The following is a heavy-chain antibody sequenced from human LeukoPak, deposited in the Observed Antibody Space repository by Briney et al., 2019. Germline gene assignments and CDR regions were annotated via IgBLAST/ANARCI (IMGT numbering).Heavy chain of an antibody. CDR3: ARDRYCGGGSCKLGFDY. CDR2: INPNSGVI. V-gene: IGHV1-2*06. J-gene: IGHJ4*02. CDR1: GGTFSSYA. Sequence: ASVKVSCKASGGTFSSYAISWVRQAPGQGLEWMGRINPNSGVINYAQNFQGRVTMTGDTSISTAYMELSSLTSDDTAVYYCARDRYCGGGSCKLGFDYWGQGTLVTVSS. D-gene: IGHD2-15*01.